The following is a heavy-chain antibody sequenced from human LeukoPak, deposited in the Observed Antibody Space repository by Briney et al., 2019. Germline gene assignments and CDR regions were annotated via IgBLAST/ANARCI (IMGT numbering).Heavy chain of an antibody. CDR3: ASSLVITTGNAFDI. Sequence: SETLSLTCTVSGGSISNYYWSWIRQPPGKGLEWIGEINHSGSTNYNPSLKSRVTISVDTSKNQFSLKLSSVTAADTAVYYCASSLVITTGNAFDIWGQGTMVTVSS. CDR2: INHSGST. V-gene: IGHV4-34*01. J-gene: IGHJ3*02. D-gene: IGHD3-22*01. CDR1: GGSISNYY.